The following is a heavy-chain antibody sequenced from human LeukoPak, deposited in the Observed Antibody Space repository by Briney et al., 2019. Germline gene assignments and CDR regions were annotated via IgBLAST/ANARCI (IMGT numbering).Heavy chain of an antibody. D-gene: IGHD4-17*01. V-gene: IGHV4-39*01. CDR1: GGSISSTTSY. Sequence: SETLSLTCTVSGGSISSTTSYWGWIRQSPGKGLEWIGTIYYSGTTYYNPSLKSRVTISLDTSRNQFSLNLSSVTAADTALYFCARHRYGARAADIAFWGQGTLVTVSS. CDR2: IYYSGTT. CDR3: ARHRYGARAADIAF. J-gene: IGHJ4*02.